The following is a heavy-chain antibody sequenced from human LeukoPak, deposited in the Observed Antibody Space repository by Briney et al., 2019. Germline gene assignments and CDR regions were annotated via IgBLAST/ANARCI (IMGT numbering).Heavy chain of an antibody. Sequence: GGSLRLSCAASGFIFSSFGMHWVRQAPGKGLEWVSAISGSGGSTYYADSVKGRFTISRDNSKNTLYLQMNSLRAEDTAVYYCAKDLDRVVDYGDAFDIWGQGTMVTVSS. J-gene: IGHJ3*02. CDR2: ISGSGGST. D-gene: IGHD4-17*01. CDR1: GFIFSSFG. V-gene: IGHV3-23*01. CDR3: AKDLDRVVDYGDAFDI.